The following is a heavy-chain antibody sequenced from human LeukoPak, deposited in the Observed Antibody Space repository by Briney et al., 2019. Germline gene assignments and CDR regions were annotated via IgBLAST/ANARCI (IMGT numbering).Heavy chain of an antibody. CDR1: GGSISTYY. Sequence: SETLSLTCTVSGGSISTYYWNWIRQPPGKGLEWIGYIYHSGSTNYNPSLQSRVTISVGTSKNQFSLNLNSVTAADTAVYYCARGGAARLHFQNWGQGTLVTVSS. CDR3: ARGGAARLHFQN. CDR2: IYHSGST. J-gene: IGHJ1*01. V-gene: IGHV4-59*01. D-gene: IGHD6-6*01.